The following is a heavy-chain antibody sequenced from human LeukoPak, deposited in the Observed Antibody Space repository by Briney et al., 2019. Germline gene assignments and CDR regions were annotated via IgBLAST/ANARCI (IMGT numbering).Heavy chain of an antibody. J-gene: IGHJ6*03. CDR3: ARGIPGYCSGGSCELRPGKSFYYYYYMDV. V-gene: IGHV1-46*01. Sequence: ASVKVSCKASGYTFTSYYMHWVRQAPGQGLEWMGIINPSGGSTSYAQKFQGRITMTRDTSTSTVYMELSSLRSEDTAVYYCARGIPGYCSGGSCELRPGKSFYYYYYMDVWGKGTTVTISS. CDR1: GYTFTSYY. D-gene: IGHD2-15*01. CDR2: INPSGGST.